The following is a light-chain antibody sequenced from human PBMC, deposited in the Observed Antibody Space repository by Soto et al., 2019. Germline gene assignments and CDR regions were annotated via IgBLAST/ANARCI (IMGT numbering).Light chain of an antibody. CDR2: EVT. V-gene: IGLV2-8*01. J-gene: IGLJ3*02. CDR3: SSYVASNSLQWV. CDR1: SNDVGGYNY. Sequence: QSALTQPPSVSGSPGQSVTISCTGTSNDVGGYNYVSWFQQYPGRAPKLMISEVTKRPSGVSDRFSGSKSGNTASLTISGLQAEDEADYYCSSYVASNSLQWVFGGGTKVTVL.